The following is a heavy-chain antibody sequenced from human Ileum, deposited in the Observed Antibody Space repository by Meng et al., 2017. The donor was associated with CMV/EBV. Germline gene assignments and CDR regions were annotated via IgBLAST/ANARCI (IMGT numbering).Heavy chain of an antibody. Sequence: LRLSCTVSGGSISSYYWTWIRQPPGKGLEWIGFIYDSGSTNYNPSLKSRVTISLDSSKNQFSLKLNAVTAADTAVYYCAREGRRGTALPPYFHYYGVDVWGQGTTVTVSS. CDR1: GGSISSYY. CDR3: AREGRRGTALPPYFHYYGVDV. J-gene: IGHJ6*02. D-gene: IGHD2-21*02. CDR2: IYDSGST. V-gene: IGHV4-59*01.